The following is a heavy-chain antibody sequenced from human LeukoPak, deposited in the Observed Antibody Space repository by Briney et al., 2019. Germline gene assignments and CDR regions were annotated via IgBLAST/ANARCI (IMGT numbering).Heavy chain of an antibody. CDR2: ISAYNGNT. CDR1: GYTFTSYG. CDR3: ARDRRVYDFWSGYYGPDFDY. V-gene: IGHV1-18*01. J-gene: IGHJ4*02. D-gene: IGHD3-3*01. Sequence: ASVKVSCKASGYTFTSYGISWVRQAPGQGLEWMGWISAYNGNTNYAQKLQGRVTMTTDTSTSTAYMELRSLRSDVTAVYYCARDRRVYDFWSGYYGPDFDYWGQGTLVTVSS.